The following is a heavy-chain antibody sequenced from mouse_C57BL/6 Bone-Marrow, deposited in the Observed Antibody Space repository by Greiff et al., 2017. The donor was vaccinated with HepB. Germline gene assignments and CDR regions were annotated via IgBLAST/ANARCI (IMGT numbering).Heavy chain of an antibody. D-gene: IGHD1-1*01. J-gene: IGHJ1*03. CDR2: IDPENGDT. CDR1: GFNIKDDY. Sequence: EVQLQQSGAELVRPGASVKLSCTASGFNIKDDYMHRVKQRPEQGLEWIGWIDPENGDTEYASKFQGKATITADTSSNTAYLQLSSMTSEDTAVYYCTVIDYYGSSDWYFDVWGTGTTVTVSS. V-gene: IGHV14-4*01. CDR3: TVIDYYGSSDWYFDV.